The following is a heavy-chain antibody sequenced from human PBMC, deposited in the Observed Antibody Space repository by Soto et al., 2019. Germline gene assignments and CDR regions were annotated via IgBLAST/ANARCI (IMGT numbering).Heavy chain of an antibody. CDR3: AHINGITIFPENWFDP. CDR1: GFSLSTSGVG. CDR2: IYWDDDK. J-gene: IGHJ5*02. V-gene: IGHV2-5*02. D-gene: IGHD3-3*01. Sequence: SGPTLVNPTQTLTLTCTFSGFSLSTSGVGVGWIRQPPGKALEWLALIYWDDDKRYSPSLKSRLTITKDTSKNQVVLTMTNMDPVDTATYYCAHINGITIFPENWFDPWGQGTLVTVSS.